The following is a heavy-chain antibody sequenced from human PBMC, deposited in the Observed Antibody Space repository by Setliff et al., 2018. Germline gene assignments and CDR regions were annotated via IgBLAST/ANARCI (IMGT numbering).Heavy chain of an antibody. CDR1: GFTFSNAW. Sequence: PGGSLRLSCAASGFTFSNAWMSWVRQAPGKGLEWVTLISYEGIDKYYADSVKGRFTVSRDNSKNTLYLQMNSLRAEDTAFYYCARGRHHDTLSGYIDFLGQGTLVTVSS. CDR3: ARGRHHDTLSGYIDF. CDR2: ISYEGIDK. V-gene: IGHV3-30*03. D-gene: IGHD3-9*01. J-gene: IGHJ4*02.